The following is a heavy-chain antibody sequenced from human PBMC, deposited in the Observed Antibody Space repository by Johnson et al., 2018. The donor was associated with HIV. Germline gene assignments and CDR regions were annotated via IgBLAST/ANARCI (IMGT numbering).Heavy chain of an antibody. J-gene: IGHJ3*02. CDR2: ISSSGRTT. CDR3: ALKQLVTMDDAFDI. D-gene: IGHD6-13*01. Sequence: QVQLVESGGGLVKAGGSLRLSCAASGFTFSDHYMTWIRQAPGKGLECISSISSSGRTTYYADSVKGRFTISRNNVQNSMLLQMNSLRAEDTAVYYCALKQLVTMDDAFDIWGRGTMVTVSS. CDR1: GFTFSDHY. V-gene: IGHV3-11*01.